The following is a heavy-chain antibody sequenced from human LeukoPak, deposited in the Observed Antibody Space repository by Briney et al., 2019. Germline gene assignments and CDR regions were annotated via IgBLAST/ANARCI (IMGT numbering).Heavy chain of an antibody. J-gene: IGHJ4*02. CDR3: AGGYGDYYFDY. CDR2: ISAYNGNT. Sequence: ASVKVSCKASGYTFTSYGISWVRQAPGQGLEWVGWISAYNGNTNYAQKLQGRVTMTTDTSTSTAYMELSRLRSDDTAVYYCAGGYGDYYFDYWGQGTLVTVSS. V-gene: IGHV1-18*01. D-gene: IGHD4-17*01. CDR1: GYTFTSYG.